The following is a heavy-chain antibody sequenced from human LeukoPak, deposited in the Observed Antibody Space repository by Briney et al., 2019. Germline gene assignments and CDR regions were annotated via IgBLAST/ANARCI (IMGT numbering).Heavy chain of an antibody. J-gene: IGHJ3*02. CDR1: GFTVSSNY. Sequence: PGGSLRLSCAASGFTVSSNYMSWVRQAPGKGLEWVSVIYSGGSTYYADSVRGRFTISRDNSKNTLYLQMNSLRAEDTAVYYCARATYYYGSGMVDGTFDIWGQGTMVTVSS. CDR2: IYSGGST. D-gene: IGHD3-10*01. CDR3: ARATYYYGSGMVDGTFDI. V-gene: IGHV3-66*02.